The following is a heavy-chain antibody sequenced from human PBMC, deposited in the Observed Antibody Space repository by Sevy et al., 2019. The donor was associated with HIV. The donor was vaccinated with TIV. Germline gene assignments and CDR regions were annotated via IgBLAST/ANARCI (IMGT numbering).Heavy chain of an antibody. CDR2: IRSRGSTI. V-gene: IGHV3-11*01. CDR3: ARGGIMITFGGVIAADAFDL. D-gene: IGHD3-16*02. CDR1: GFTFSDYY. J-gene: IGHJ3*01. Sequence: GGSLRLSCAASGFTFSDYYMSWIRQAPGKGLEWVSYIRSRGSTIYYADSVKGRFTISRDNTKNSLYLQMNSLRAEDTAVCYCARGGIMITFGGVIAADAFDLWGQGTMVTVSS.